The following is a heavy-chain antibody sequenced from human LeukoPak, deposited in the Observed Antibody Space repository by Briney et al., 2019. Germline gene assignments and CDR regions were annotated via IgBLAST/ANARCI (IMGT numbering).Heavy chain of an antibody. J-gene: IGHJ3*02. CDR2: IYYSGST. CDR3: AREPIAARYAFDI. V-gene: IGHV4-59*01. Sequence: PSETLSLTCTVSGGSISSYYWSWIRQPPGKGLEWIGYIYYSGSTNYNPSLKSRVTISVDTSKNQFSLKLSSVTAADTAVYYCAREPIAARYAFDIWGQGTMVTVSS. CDR1: GGSISSYY. D-gene: IGHD6-13*01.